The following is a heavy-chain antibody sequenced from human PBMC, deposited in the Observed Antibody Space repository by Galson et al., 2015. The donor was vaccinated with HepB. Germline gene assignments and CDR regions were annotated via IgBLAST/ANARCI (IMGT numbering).Heavy chain of an antibody. CDR2: IGYSGTYG. CDR3: ARDASEWSRDY. J-gene: IGHJ4*02. Sequence: SLRLSCAASGFTFTTSGMTWVRQAPGKGLEWVAVIGYSGTYGHYADSVKGRFAISRDNAKNSMYLQMNSLRVEDTAVYYCARDASEWSRDYWGQGTLVAVSS. CDR1: GFTFTTSG. D-gene: IGHD3-3*01. V-gene: IGHV3-21*01.